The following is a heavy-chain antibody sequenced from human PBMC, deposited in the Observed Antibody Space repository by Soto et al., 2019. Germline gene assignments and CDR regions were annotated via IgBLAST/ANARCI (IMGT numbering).Heavy chain of an antibody. V-gene: IGHV1-24*01. J-gene: IGHJ3*02. D-gene: IGHD3-22*01. CDR3: ATALDTMIGYLVSRRDAFYI. CDR2: VDPEDGET. CDR1: GYTLTELS. Sequence: QVQLVQSGDEVKKPGASVKVSCKVSGYTLTELSMHWVRQAPGKGLEWMGGVDPEDGETIYAQKFQGRVTMTEDTSTDTAYMELSSLRSDDTAGYYCATALDTMIGYLVSRRDAFYISGQGTMVTVSS.